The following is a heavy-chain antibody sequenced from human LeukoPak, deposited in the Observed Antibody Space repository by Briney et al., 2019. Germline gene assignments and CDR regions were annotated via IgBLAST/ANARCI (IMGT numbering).Heavy chain of an antibody. CDR2: IRYDGSNK. D-gene: IGHD3-22*01. CDR3: ARAAHRKYYYDSSGLGFLDY. CDR1: GFTFSSYG. Sequence: SGGSLRLSCAASGFTFSSYGMHWVRQAPGKGLEWVAFIRYDGSNKYYADSVKGRFTISRDNSKNTLYLQMNSLRAEDTAVYYCARAAHRKYYYDSSGLGFLDYWGQGTLVTVSS. V-gene: IGHV3-30*02. J-gene: IGHJ4*02.